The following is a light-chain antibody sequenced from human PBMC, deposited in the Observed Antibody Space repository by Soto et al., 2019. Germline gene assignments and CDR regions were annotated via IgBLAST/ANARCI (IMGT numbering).Light chain of an antibody. CDR3: PQYGRSGWT. CDR1: QSVSSSY. V-gene: IGKV3-20*01. J-gene: IGKJ1*01. CDR2: GAS. Sequence: EIVLTQSPGTLSLSPGERATLSCRASQSVSSSYLAWYQQKPGQAPRLLIYGASSRPTGIPDRFSGSGSGTDCTLTISRLEPEDFAVYYCPQYGRSGWTFGQGTKVEI.